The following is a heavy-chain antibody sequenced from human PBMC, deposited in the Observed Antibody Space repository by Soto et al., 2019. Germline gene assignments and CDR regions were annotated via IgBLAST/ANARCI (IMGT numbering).Heavy chain of an antibody. CDR3: ATGTREGYNYWYFDL. D-gene: IGHD1-7*01. V-gene: IGHV1-69*01. Sequence: QVQLVQSGAEFKKPGSSVKVSCKASGGTFGNFAISWVRQAPGQGPEWVAGIIPIYGTSNYADDFRGRITLTADESTATAYLELSSLRSEDTAIYYCATGTREGYNYWYFDLCGRGTQVTVSS. CDR2: IIPIYGTS. CDR1: GGTFGNFA. J-gene: IGHJ2*01.